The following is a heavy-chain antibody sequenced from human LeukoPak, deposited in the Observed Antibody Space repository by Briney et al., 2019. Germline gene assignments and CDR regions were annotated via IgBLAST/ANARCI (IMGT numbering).Heavy chain of an antibody. V-gene: IGHV3-30*02. J-gene: IGHJ5*02. CDR3: AKDMVTSGINWFDP. CDR2: IRYDGSNK. Sequence: PGGSLRLSCAASGFTFSRYDINWVRQAPGKGLEWVAFIRYDGSNKYYADSVKGRFTISRDNSKNTLYLQMNSLRAEDTAVYYCAKDMVTSGINWFDPWGQGTLVTVSS. CDR1: GFTFSRYD. D-gene: IGHD2-21*02.